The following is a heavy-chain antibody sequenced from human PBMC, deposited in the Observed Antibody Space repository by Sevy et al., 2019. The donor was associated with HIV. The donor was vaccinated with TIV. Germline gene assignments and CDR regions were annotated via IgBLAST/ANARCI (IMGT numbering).Heavy chain of an antibody. D-gene: IGHD3-16*01. CDR2: ISAYNGNT. Sequence: ASVKVSCKASGYTFTSYGISWVRQAPGQGLEWMGWISAYNGNTNYAQKLQGRVTMTTDTSTSTAYMELRSLRFDDTAVYYCARSGGRYYYYYYGMDVWGQGTTVTVSS. CDR3: ARSGGRYYYYYYGMDV. V-gene: IGHV1-18*01. J-gene: IGHJ6*02. CDR1: GYTFTSYG.